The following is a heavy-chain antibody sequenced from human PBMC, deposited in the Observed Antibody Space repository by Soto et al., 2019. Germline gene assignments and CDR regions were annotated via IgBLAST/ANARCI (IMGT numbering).Heavy chain of an antibody. J-gene: IGHJ4*02. V-gene: IGHV1-2*04. CDR3: ARGGAVWFGELLYYFDY. Sequence: ASVKVSCKASGYTFTGYYMHWVRQAPGQGLEWMGWINPNSGGTNYAQKFQGWVTMTRDTSISTAYMELSRLRSDDTAVYYCARGGAVWFGELLYYFDYWGQGTLVTVSS. CDR2: INPNSGGT. D-gene: IGHD3-10*01. CDR1: GYTFTGYY.